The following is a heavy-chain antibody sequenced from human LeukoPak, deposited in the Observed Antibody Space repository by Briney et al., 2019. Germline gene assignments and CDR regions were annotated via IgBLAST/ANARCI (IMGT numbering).Heavy chain of an antibody. CDR1: GGTFSSYA. CDR3: ATGRLRSVLGSSSLDY. Sequence: GASVKVSCKASGGTFSSYAISWVRQAPGQGLEWMGGIIPIFGTANYAQKVQGRVTITTDESTSTAYMELSSLRSEDTAVYYCATGRLRSVLGSSSLDYWGQGTLVTVSS. D-gene: IGHD6-13*01. V-gene: IGHV1-69*05. J-gene: IGHJ4*02. CDR2: IIPIFGTA.